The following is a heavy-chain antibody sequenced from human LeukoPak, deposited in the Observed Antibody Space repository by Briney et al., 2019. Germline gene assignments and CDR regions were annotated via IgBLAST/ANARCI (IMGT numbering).Heavy chain of an antibody. CDR2: ISGSGVST. D-gene: IGHD1-7*01. Sequence: GGSLRLPCAASGFRFSSYAMSWVRQAPGKGLEWVSAISGSGVSTYYADSVKGRFTVSRDNSKNTLYLQMSSLRAGDTAVYYCAKDERNWNYNLASQTYDWGQGTLVTVSS. V-gene: IGHV3-23*01. J-gene: IGHJ4*02. CDR3: AKDERNWNYNLASQTYD. CDR1: GFRFSSYA.